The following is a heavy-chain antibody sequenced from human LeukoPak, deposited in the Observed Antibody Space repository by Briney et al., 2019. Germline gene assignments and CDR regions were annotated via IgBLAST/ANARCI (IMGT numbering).Heavy chain of an antibody. CDR3: ASREYSSSWYPVYSAFDI. J-gene: IGHJ3*02. Sequence: GGSLRLSCAASGFTFSDYYMSWIRQAPGKGLEWVSYISSSGSTIYYADSVKGRFTISRDNAKNSLYLQMNSLRAEDTAVYYCASREYSSSWYPVYSAFDIWGQGTMVTVSS. V-gene: IGHV3-11*04. CDR2: ISSSGSTI. D-gene: IGHD6-13*01. CDR1: GFTFSDYY.